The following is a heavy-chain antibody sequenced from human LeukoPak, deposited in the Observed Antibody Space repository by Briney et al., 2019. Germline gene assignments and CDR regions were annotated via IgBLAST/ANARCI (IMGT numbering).Heavy chain of an antibody. V-gene: IGHV3-7*03. CDR3: TRVSGGYDMSDY. D-gene: IGHD3-9*01. J-gene: IGHJ4*02. Sequence: GGSLRLSCAASGFTFSSFWMSWVRQAPGKGLEWVANIRKDGSLQYYVDSVEGRFTISRDNAKNSLYLQMNTLRADDTAVYYCTRVSGGYDMSDYWGQGTLVTVSS. CDR1: GFTFSSFW. CDR2: IRKDGSLQ.